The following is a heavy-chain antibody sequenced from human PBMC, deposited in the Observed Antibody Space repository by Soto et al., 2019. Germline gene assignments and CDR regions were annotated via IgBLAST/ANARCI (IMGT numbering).Heavy chain of an antibody. CDR2: ISYDGSYT. J-gene: IGHJ4*02. Sequence: PGGSLRLSCVDSGFTFSNHAMHWVRQAPGKGLECVAKISYDGSYTNYADSVKGRFTVSRDNSKNTLYLQMNSLRAEDTAVYFCARELAVARTAIKFFDHWGQGTLVTVSS. CDR1: GFTFSNHA. V-gene: IGHV3-30-3*01. CDR3: ARELAVARTAIKFFDH. D-gene: IGHD6-19*01.